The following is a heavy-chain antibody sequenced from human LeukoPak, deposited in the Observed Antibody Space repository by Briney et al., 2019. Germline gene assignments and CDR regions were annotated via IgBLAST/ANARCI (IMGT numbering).Heavy chain of an antibody. Sequence: PGGSLRLSCAASGFTFNTYHMSWVRQAPGKGLEWVSSTNENGANTYYADSVKGRFTISRDNSKNTLYLQMNGLRAEDTAVYHCATLSWTQPAHVWGLGTLVTVSS. J-gene: IGHJ4*02. V-gene: IGHV3-23*01. CDR3: ATLSWTQPAHV. CDR2: TNENGANT. D-gene: IGHD5-18*01. CDR1: GFTFNTYH.